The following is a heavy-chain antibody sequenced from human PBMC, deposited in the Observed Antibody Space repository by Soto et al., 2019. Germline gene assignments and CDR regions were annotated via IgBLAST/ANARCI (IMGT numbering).Heavy chain of an antibody. J-gene: IGHJ4*01. CDR2: ISDGGRFT. CDR3: AKSGPTNFFDF. V-gene: IGHV3-23*01. D-gene: IGHD1-26*01. Sequence: GRYLRLSCAVSEFTFRSSAMNWVRQAPGKGLEWVSAISDGGRFTYYIDSVKGRFTVSRDDSKNTLYLQMNSLRAEDTAIYYCAKSGPTNFFDFWGHGTL. CDR1: EFTFRSSA.